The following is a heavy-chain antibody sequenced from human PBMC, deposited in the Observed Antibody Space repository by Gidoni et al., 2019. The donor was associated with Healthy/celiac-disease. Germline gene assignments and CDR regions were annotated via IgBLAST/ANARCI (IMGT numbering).Heavy chain of an antibody. CDR2: ISSSGSTI. V-gene: IGHV3-48*03. Sequence: EVQLVESGGGLVQPGGSLRLSCAASGFTFSSYEMNWVRQAPGKGLEWVSYISSSGSTIYYADSVKGRFTISRDNAKNSLYLQMNSLRAEDTAVYYCARVEITMMGWDAFDIWGQGTMVTVSS. D-gene: IGHD3-22*01. J-gene: IGHJ3*02. CDR1: GFTFSSYE. CDR3: ARVEITMMGWDAFDI.